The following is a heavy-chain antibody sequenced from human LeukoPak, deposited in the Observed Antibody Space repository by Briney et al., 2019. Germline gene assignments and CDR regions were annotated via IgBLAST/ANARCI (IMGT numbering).Heavy chain of an antibody. J-gene: IGHJ4*02. CDR1: GYTFTNFG. Sequence: ASVKVSCKASGYTFTNFGISWVRQAPGQGLEWMGWISAYNGNTNYAQKVQGRVTMTTDTSTNTAYMELRSLRSDDTAVYYCARPRYDSSGYYPYYFDYWGQGTLVTVSS. CDR2: ISAYNGNT. D-gene: IGHD3-22*01. V-gene: IGHV1-18*01. CDR3: ARPRYDSSGYYPYYFDY.